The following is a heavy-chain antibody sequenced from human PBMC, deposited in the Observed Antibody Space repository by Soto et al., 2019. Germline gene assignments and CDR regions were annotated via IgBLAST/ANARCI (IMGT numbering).Heavy chain of an antibody. CDR1: GGTFSSYA. Sequence: SVKVSCKASGGTFSSYAISWVRQAPGQGLEWMGGIIPIFGTANYAQKFQGRVTITADESTSTAYMELSSLRSEDTAVYYCARDGLGYCSSNSCDNWFDPWGQGTLVTVSS. V-gene: IGHV1-69*13. CDR2: IIPIFGTA. CDR3: ARDGLGYCSSNSCDNWFDP. J-gene: IGHJ5*02. D-gene: IGHD2-2*01.